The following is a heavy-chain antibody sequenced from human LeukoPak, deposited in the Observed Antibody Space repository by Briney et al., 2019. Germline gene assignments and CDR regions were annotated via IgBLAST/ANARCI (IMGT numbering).Heavy chain of an antibody. D-gene: IGHD2-21*01. CDR2: INHSGST. CDR1: GGSFSGYY. V-gene: IGHV4-34*01. CDR3: ARAPQRSYQHNWFDP. J-gene: IGHJ5*02. Sequence: SETLSLTCAVYGGSFSGYYWSWIRQPPGKGLEWIGEINHSGSTNYNPSLKSRVTISVDTSKNQFSLKLSSVTAADTAVYYCARAPQRSYQHNWFDPWGQGTLVTVSS.